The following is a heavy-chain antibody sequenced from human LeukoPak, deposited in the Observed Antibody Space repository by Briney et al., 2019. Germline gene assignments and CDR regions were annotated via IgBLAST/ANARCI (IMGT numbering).Heavy chain of an antibody. CDR1: GDSVSSKSAS. V-gene: IGHV6-1*01. CDR2: TYSRSKWFN. J-gene: IGHJ4*02. D-gene: IGHD1-26*01. Sequence: SQTLSLTCAISGDSVSSKSASWIWLRQSPSRGLEWLGRTYSRSKWFNDYAVSVKSRITINPDTSKNQFSLHLTSVTPDDTAVYYCARGTGSLDYWGQGTLVTVSS. CDR3: ARGTGSLDY.